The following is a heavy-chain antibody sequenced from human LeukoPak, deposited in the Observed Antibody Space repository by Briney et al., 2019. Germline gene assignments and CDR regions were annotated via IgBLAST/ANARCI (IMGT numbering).Heavy chain of an antibody. D-gene: IGHD1-26*01. Sequence: SETLSLTCTVSGGSISSYYWSWIRQPPGKGLEWIGYIYYSGSTNYNPSLKSRVTISVDTSKNQFSLKLSSVTAADTASYYCARASVGYMDVWGKGITVTVSS. CDR1: GGSISSYY. CDR3: ARASVGYMDV. J-gene: IGHJ6*03. CDR2: IYYSGST. V-gene: IGHV4-59*08.